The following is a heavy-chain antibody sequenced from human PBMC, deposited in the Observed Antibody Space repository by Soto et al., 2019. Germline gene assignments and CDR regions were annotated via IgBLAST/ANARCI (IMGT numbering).Heavy chain of an antibody. Sequence: GGSLRLSCAASGFTFSSYGMHWVRQAPGKGLEWVAVISYDGSNKYYADSVKGRFTISRDNSKNTLYLQMNSLRAEDTAVYYCAKARLGVTTGTTDCFDYWGQGTLVTVSS. J-gene: IGHJ4*02. CDR2: ISYDGSNK. CDR3: AKARLGVTTGTTDCFDY. D-gene: IGHD1-1*01. CDR1: GFTFSSYG. V-gene: IGHV3-30*18.